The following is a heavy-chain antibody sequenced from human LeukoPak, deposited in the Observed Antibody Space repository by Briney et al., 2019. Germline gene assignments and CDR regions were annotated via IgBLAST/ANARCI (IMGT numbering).Heavy chain of an antibody. V-gene: IGHV4-34*01. CDR1: GGSFSGYY. Sequence: SETLSLTCAVYGGSFSGYYWSWIRQPPGKGLEWIGEINHSGSTNYNPSLKSRVTISVDTSKNQFSLKLSPVTAADTAVYYCARFKRWRQWLVEAYYGMDVWGQGTTVTVSS. CDR3: ARFKRWRQWLVEAYYGMDV. J-gene: IGHJ6*02. D-gene: IGHD6-19*01. CDR2: INHSGST.